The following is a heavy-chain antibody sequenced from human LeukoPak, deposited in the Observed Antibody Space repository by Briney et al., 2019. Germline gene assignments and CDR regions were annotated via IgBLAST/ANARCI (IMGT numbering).Heavy chain of an antibody. V-gene: IGHV3-7*01. CDR2: IKEDGSEK. CDR3: ARKDSGRYIFPFEY. J-gene: IGHJ4*02. CDR1: GFTFNSYW. D-gene: IGHD3-10*01. Sequence: PGGSLRLSCAVSGFTFNSYWMSWVRQAPGKGLEWVANIKEDGSEKYYVDSVKGRFTISRDNAKNSLYLQMNSLRAEDTAVYYCARKDSGRYIFPFEYWGQGTLVTVSS.